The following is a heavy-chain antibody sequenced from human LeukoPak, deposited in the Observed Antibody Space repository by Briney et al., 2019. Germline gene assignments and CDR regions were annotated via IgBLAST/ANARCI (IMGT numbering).Heavy chain of an antibody. J-gene: IGHJ4*02. CDR3: ARSRSSSWFLFDY. D-gene: IGHD6-13*01. Sequence: SETLSLTCTVSGASISSYYWSWIRQPPGKGLEWIGYIYYSGSTNYNPSLKSRVTISADTSKNQFSLKLNSVTAAGTAVSYCARSRSSSWFLFDYWGQGTLVAVSS. V-gene: IGHV4-59*01. CDR1: GASISSYY. CDR2: IYYSGST.